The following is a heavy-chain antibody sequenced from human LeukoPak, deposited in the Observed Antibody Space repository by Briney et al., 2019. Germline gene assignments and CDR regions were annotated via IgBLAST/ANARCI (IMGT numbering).Heavy chain of an antibody. Sequence: GGSLRLSCAASGFTFSSYAMTWVRQAPGKGLEWVSVIHKNSITYYPDTVKDRFTISRCNSKNMLYLQMNSLRAEDTAVYYCARSLRVRGVPDYMDVWGKGTTVIISS. D-gene: IGHD3-10*02. CDR1: GFTFSSYA. V-gene: IGHV3-53*01. CDR2: IHKNSIT. CDR3: ARSLRVRGVPDYMDV. J-gene: IGHJ6*03.